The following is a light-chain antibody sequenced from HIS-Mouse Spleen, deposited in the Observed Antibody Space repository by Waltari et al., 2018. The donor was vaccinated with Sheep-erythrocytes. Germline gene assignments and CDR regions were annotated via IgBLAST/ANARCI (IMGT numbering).Light chain of an antibody. V-gene: IGLV2-8*01. J-gene: IGLJ3*02. CDR1: SSDVCGYNY. CDR3: SSYAGSNNWV. Sequence: QSALTQPPSASGSPGQSVTISCTGTSSDVCGYNYVSWYQQPPGKAPKLMIYEVSKRPSGVPDRFSGSKSGNTASLTVSGLQAEDEADYYCSSYAGSNNWVFGGGTKLTVL. CDR2: EVS.